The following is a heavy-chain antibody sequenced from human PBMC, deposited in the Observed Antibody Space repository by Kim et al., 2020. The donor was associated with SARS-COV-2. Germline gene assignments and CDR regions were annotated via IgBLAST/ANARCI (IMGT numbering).Heavy chain of an antibody. D-gene: IGHD2-21*01. J-gene: IGHJ4*02. Sequence: ASVKVSCKATGYAFASHVIHWLRQAPGQRLEWMGCIFGVNGDTRYSQKFQGRVTITRDTSATTVYVDVYSLKFEDTAVYYCARDLHGDPAAYFDFWGQGTLVTVSS. V-gene: IGHV1-3*01. CDR3: ARDLHGDPAAYFDF. CDR2: IFGVNGDT. CDR1: GYAFASHV.